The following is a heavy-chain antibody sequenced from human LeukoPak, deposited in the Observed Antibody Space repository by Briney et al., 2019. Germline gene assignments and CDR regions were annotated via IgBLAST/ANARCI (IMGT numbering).Heavy chain of an antibody. CDR3: ARDISPEYCSGGSCYSRDSWFDP. Sequence: VASVKVSCKASGYTFTGYYMHWVRQAPGQGLEWMGWINPNSGGTNYAQKFQGRVTMTRDTSISTAYMELSRLRSDDTAVYYCARDISPEYCSGGSCYSRDSWFDPWGQGTLVTVSS. CDR1: GYTFTGYY. CDR2: INPNSGGT. D-gene: IGHD2-15*01. J-gene: IGHJ5*02. V-gene: IGHV1-2*02.